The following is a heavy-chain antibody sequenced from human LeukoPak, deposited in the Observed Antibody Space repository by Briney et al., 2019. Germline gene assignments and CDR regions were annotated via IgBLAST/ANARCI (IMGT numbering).Heavy chain of an antibody. CDR2: INSDGSST. J-gene: IGHJ3*02. CDR3: VLDLFSSFAFDI. D-gene: IGHD3/OR15-3a*01. CDR1: GFTFSRYW. Sequence: GGSLRLSCAASGFTFSRYWMQWVRQAPGKGLLWVSRINSDGSSTYYADSVKGRFTTSRDNAKNALHLQMNSLTAEDTAVYYCVLDLFSSFAFDIWGQGTMVTVSS. V-gene: IGHV3-74*01.